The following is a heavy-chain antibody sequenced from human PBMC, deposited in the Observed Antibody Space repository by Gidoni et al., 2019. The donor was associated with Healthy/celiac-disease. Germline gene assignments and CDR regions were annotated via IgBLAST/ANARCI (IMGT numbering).Heavy chain of an antibody. J-gene: IGHJ4*02. D-gene: IGHD3-10*01. CDR1: GYTFTSYD. CDR2: MNPNRGNT. Sequence: QVQLVQSGAEVKKPGASVKVSCKASGYTFTSYDINWVRQATGQGLEWMGWMNPNRGNTGYAQKFQGRVTMTRNTSISTAYMELSSLRSEDTAVYYCARMVSGSGSYPWNYWGQGTLVTVSS. V-gene: IGHV1-8*01. CDR3: ARMVSGSGSYPWNY.